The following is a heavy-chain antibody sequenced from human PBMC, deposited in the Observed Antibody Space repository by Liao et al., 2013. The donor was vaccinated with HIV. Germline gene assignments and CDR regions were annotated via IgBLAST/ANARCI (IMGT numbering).Heavy chain of an antibody. CDR1: GGSMSGHY. D-gene: IGHD1-26*01. Sequence: QVRLQESGAGLVKPSETLSLTCSVSGGSMSGHYWSWIRQPPGKGLEWIGYIYYNGVTNYTPSLKSRVTVAVDTSKNQFSLRVKSLTVADTAMYFCVRGGSGTSFDYWGQGALVIVSP. V-gene: IGHV4-59*11. J-gene: IGHJ4*02. CDR2: IYYNGVT. CDR3: VRGGSGTSFDY.